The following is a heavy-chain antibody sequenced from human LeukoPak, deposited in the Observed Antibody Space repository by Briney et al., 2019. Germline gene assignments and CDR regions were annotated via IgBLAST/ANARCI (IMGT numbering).Heavy chain of an antibody. CDR2: ISSSSSTI. V-gene: IGHV3-48*04. CDR1: GFTFSSYS. Sequence: GGSLRLSCAASGFTFSSYSMNWVRQAPGKGLEWVSYISSSSSTIYYADSVKGRFTISRDNAKNSLYLQMNSLRAEDTAVYYCAREAQIDAILTGYQTNDAFDIWGQGTMVTVSS. J-gene: IGHJ3*02. CDR3: AREAQIDAILTGYQTNDAFDI. D-gene: IGHD3-9*01.